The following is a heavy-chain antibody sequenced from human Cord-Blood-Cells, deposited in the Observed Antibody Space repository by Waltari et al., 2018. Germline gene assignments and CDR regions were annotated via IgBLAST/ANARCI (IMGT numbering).Heavy chain of an antibody. CDR3: ARVRYYDSSGYYYYFDY. CDR2: IIPIFGTA. CDR1: GGTFSSYA. Sequence: QVQLVQSGAEVKKPGSSVKVSCQASGGTFSSYAISWVRQAPGQGLEWMGGIIPIFGTANYAQKFQGRVTITADESTSTAYMELSSLRSEDTAVYYCARVRYYDSSGYYYYFDYWGQGTLVTVSS. J-gene: IGHJ4*02. D-gene: IGHD3-22*01. V-gene: IGHV1-69*01.